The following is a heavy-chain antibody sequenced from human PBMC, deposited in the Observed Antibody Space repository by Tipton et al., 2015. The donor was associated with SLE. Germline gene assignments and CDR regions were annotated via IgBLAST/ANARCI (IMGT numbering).Heavy chain of an antibody. CDR2: IDSDGSDT. V-gene: IGHV3-74*01. Sequence: GSLRLSCTASGFTFRNFWMHWVRQAPGKGLVWVSRIDSDGSDTIYADSVRGRFTISRDNAKNTLYLQLNSLRAEDTAVYYCARGGPDHAFDIWGQGTMVTVSS. J-gene: IGHJ3*02. CDR3: ARGGPDHAFDI. CDR1: GFTFRNFW.